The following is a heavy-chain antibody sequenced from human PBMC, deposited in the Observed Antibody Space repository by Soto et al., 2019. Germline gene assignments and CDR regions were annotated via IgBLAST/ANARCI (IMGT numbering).Heavy chain of an antibody. CDR2: ISAYNGNT. J-gene: IGHJ3*02. V-gene: IGHV1-18*04. Sequence: ASVKVSCKASGYTFTGYGISWVRQAPGQGLEWMGWISAYNGNTNYAQKLQGRVTMTTDTSTSTAYMELRSLRSDDTAVYYCASYWEEDYDFWSGHGGAFDIWGQGTMVTVSS. D-gene: IGHD3-3*01. CDR1: GYTFTGYG. CDR3: ASYWEEDYDFWSGHGGAFDI.